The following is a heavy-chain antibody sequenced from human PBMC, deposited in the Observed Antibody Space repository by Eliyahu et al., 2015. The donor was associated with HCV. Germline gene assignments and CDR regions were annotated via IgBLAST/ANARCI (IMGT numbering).Heavy chain of an antibody. V-gene: IGHV1-46*01. D-gene: IGHD2-2*01. Sequence: ASVKVSCKASGYTFTNYYIHWVRQAPGQGLEWMGVINPGGGTTNYAQNFQGRVTMTKDTSTSTVYMELSSLTSEDTAMYYCARVPCVTTSCSPNNWFDPWGQGTLLTVSS. CDR3: ARVPCVTTSCSPNNWFDP. CDR1: GYTFTNYY. J-gene: IGHJ5*02. CDR2: INPGGGTT.